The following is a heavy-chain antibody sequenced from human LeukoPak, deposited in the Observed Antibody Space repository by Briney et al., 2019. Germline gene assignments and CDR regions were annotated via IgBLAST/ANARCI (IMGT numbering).Heavy chain of an antibody. J-gene: IGHJ4*02. Sequence: SETLSLTCAVYGGSFSGYYWSWIRQPPGKGLEWIGEINHSGSTNYNPSLKSRVTISVDTSKNQFSLKLSSVTAADTAVYYCARDHYYDSSDYSYWGQGTLVTVSS. CDR3: ARDHYYDSSDYSY. D-gene: IGHD3-22*01. CDR2: INHSGST. V-gene: IGHV4-34*01. CDR1: GGSFSGYY.